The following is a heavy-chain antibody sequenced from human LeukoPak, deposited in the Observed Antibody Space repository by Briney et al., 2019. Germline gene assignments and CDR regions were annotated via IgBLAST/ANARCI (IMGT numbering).Heavy chain of an antibody. Sequence: GGSLRLSCAASGFTFRSSAMSWVRQAPGKGLEWFSAISGSGGSTYYADSVKGRFTISRDNSKNTLYLQMNSLRAEDTAVYYCAKFTLRNFDYWGQGTLVTVSS. CDR1: GFTFRSSA. D-gene: IGHD2-15*01. J-gene: IGHJ4*02. CDR3: AKFTLRNFDY. V-gene: IGHV3-23*01. CDR2: ISGSGGST.